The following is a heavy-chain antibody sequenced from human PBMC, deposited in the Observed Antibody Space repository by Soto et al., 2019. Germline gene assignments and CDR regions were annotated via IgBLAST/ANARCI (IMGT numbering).Heavy chain of an antibody. CDR2: IKSKTDGGTT. Sequence: GGSLRLSCAASGFTFSNAWMSWVRQAPGKGLEWVGRIKSKTDGGTTDYAAPVKGRFTISRDDSKNMLYLQMNSLKTEDTAVYYCQGGLSRKGLLWFGEGWGQGTLVTVSS. CDR1: GFTFSNAW. D-gene: IGHD3-10*01. CDR3: QGGLSRKGLLWFGEG. V-gene: IGHV3-15*01. J-gene: IGHJ4*02.